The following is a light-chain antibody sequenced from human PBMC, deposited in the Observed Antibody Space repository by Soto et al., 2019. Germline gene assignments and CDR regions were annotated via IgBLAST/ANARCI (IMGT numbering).Light chain of an antibody. CDR1: SSDIGAYNY. CDR2: DVN. Sequence: QSALAQPPSASGSPGQSVTISCTGTSSDIGAYNYVSWYQQYPGKAPKLIIYDVNQRPSGVPDRFSGSKSANTASLTVSGLQADDEAVYYCNSFAGGAHVVFGGGTKVTVL. J-gene: IGLJ2*01. CDR3: NSFAGGAHVV. V-gene: IGLV2-8*01.